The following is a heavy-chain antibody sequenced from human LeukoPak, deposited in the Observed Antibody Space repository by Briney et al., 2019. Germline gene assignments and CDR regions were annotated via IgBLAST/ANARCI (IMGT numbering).Heavy chain of an antibody. Sequence: GGSLRLPCAASGFTFSDYYMSWVRQAPGKGLEWVSYFSSSGSTIYYADSVKGRFTISRDNAKNSLYLQMNSLRAEDTAVYYCARESGHGSNIDYWGQGTLVTVSS. CDR2: FSSSGSTI. J-gene: IGHJ4*02. CDR3: ARESGHGSNIDY. V-gene: IGHV3-11*01. CDR1: GFTFSDYY. D-gene: IGHD6-13*01.